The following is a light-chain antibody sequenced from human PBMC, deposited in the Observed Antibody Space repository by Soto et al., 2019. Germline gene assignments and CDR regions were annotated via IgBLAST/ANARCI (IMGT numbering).Light chain of an antibody. V-gene: IGKV3-15*01. CDR1: QSVNNN. Sequence: EIVMTQSPVTLSVSPGERATLSCTASQSVNNNVAWYQQKPGHTPRLLIYSASIGATGTPARVSGSGSGSDFTLTISSLQSEDFAVYYCQQYNKWPLTFGPGTKVDIK. J-gene: IGKJ3*01. CDR2: SAS. CDR3: QQYNKWPLT.